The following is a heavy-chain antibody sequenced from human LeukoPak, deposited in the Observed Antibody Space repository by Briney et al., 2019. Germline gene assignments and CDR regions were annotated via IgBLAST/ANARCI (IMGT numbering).Heavy chain of an antibody. J-gene: IGHJ4*02. V-gene: IGHV4-59*01. CDR3: ARVSSGDYGKVDY. CDR2: IYYSGST. Sequence: PSETLSLTCTVSGGSISSYYRSWIRQPPGKGLEWIGYIYYSGSTNYNPSLKSRVTISVDTSKNQFSLKLSSVTAADTAVYYCARVSSGDYGKVDYWGQGTLVTVSS. D-gene: IGHD4-17*01. CDR1: GGSISSYY.